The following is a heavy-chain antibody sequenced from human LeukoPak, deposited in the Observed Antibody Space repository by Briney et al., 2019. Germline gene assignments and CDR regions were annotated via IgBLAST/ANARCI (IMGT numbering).Heavy chain of an antibody. J-gene: IGHJ4*02. Sequence: GGPLRLSCAASGFIFSDHYMDWVRQAPGKGLEWVSGISGSGGSTYYADSVKGRFTISRDNSKNTLYLQMNSLRAEDTAVYYCAKDDSPGKEWLEVIDYWGQGTLVTVSS. CDR2: ISGSGGST. V-gene: IGHV3-23*01. CDR3: AKDDSPGKEWLEVIDY. D-gene: IGHD3-3*01. CDR1: GFIFSDHY.